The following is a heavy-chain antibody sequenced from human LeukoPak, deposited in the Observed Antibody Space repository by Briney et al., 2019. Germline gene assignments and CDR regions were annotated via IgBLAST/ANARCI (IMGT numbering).Heavy chain of an antibody. Sequence: GVSLTRYGSASGFTGDDYGMSWVGHAPGKGLEWFSGINWNGGSTGYADSVKGRFTISRDNAKNSLYLQMNSLRAEDTALYYCARGYCSGGSCHYYYYYMDVWGKGTTVTVSS. CDR2: INWNGGST. D-gene: IGHD2-15*01. CDR1: GFTGDDYG. CDR3: ARGYCSGGSCHYYYYYMDV. V-gene: IGHV3-20*04. J-gene: IGHJ6*03.